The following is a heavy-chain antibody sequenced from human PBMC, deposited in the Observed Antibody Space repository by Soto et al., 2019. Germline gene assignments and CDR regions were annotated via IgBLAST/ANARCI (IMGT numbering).Heavy chain of an antibody. CDR2: IYPGDSDT. Sequence: PGESLKISCQGSGYRFACYWIAWVRQMPGKGLEWMGIIYPGDSDTRYSPSFQGLVTMSADKSTNTAYLQWRSLKTSDTAMYYCARQGSSGYYYYGMDVWGQGTTVTVSS. CDR1: GYRFACYW. D-gene: IGHD3-10*01. CDR3: ARQGSSGYYYYGMDV. J-gene: IGHJ6*02. V-gene: IGHV5-51*01.